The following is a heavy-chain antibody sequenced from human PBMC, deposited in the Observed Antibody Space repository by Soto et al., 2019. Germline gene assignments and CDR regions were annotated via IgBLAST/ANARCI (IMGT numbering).Heavy chain of an antibody. CDR2: IYYNGNT. J-gene: IGHJ4*02. V-gene: IGHV4-59*08. CDR1: SGSISTYY. CDR3: ARHATRSYDY. Sequence: SDTLSLTCTVSSGSISTYYWSWIRQPPGKGLECIGYIYYNGNTNYNPSLKSRVTISVDTSKNQFTLNLNSVTAADTAVYYCARHATRSYDYWGQGTLVTVSS.